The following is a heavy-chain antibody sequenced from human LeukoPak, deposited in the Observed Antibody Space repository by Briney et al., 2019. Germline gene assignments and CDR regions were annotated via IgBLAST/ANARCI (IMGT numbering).Heavy chain of an antibody. CDR3: SSQWLFRY. J-gene: IGHJ4*02. CDR1: GFTFSSYE. V-gene: IGHV3-48*03. Sequence: QPGGSLRLSCAASGFTFSSYEMNWVRQAPGKGLEWVSYISSTGNTIYYADSVEGRFTISRDNAKSSLYLQMNSLRAEGTAVHYCSSQWLFRYWCQGTMLTVSS. D-gene: IGHD3-22*01. CDR2: ISSTGNTI.